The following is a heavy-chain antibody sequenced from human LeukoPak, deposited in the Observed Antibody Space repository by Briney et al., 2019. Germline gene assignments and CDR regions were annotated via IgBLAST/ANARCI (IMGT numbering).Heavy chain of an antibody. D-gene: IGHD5-12*01. V-gene: IGHV3-30*02. CDR2: IRYDESNK. Sequence: GGSLRLSCAASGFTSSNYDMHWVRQAPGKGLEWVAFIRYDESNKYHADSVKGRFTISRDNSKNTLYLQMNSLRAEDTAVYYCAKAADYAFDIWGQGTMVTVSS. J-gene: IGHJ3*02. CDR1: GFTSSNYD. CDR3: AKAADYAFDI.